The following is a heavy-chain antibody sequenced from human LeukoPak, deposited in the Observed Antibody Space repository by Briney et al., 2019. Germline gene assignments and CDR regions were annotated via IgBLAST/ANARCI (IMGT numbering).Heavy chain of an antibody. CDR2: ISSNGGST. J-gene: IGHJ4*02. D-gene: IGHD1-26*01. CDR3: ARVQWGKVYDY. V-gene: IGHV3-64*01. Sequence: PGGSLILSCAASGFTFSSYAMHWVRQAPGKGLEYVSAISSNGGSTYYANSVKGRFTISRDNSKNTLYLQMGSLRAEDMAVYYCARVQWGKVYDYWGQGTLVTVSS. CDR1: GFTFSSYA.